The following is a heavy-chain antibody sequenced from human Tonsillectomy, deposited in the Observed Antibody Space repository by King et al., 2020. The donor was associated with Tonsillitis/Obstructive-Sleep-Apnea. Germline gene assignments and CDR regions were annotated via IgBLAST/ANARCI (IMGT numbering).Heavy chain of an antibody. CDR1: GFSLSTSGVG. D-gene: IGHD3-10*01. J-gene: IGHJ6*03. CDR2: IYWDDDK. CDR3: THSARIWFGDPNNNYYYYLDV. Sequence: ITLKESGPTLVKPTQTLTLTCTFSGFSLSTSGVGVGWIRQPPGKALEWLALIYWDDDKRYSPSLKSRLTITKDTSKNHVVLTMTNMDPVDTATYYCTHSARIWFGDPNNNYYYYLDVWGKGTTVTVSS. V-gene: IGHV2-5*02.